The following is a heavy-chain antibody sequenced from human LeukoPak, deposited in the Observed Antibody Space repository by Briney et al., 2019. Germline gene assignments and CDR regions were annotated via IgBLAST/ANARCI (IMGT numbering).Heavy chain of an antibody. D-gene: IGHD5-18*01. CDR3: ARGLSSRGYTYGTPAFTFGI. CDR2: ISSHGSTI. J-gene: IGHJ3*02. CDR1: GFTFSTYS. V-gene: IGHV3-48*01. Sequence: GGTLRLSCAASGFTFSTYSINWVRQAPGKGLGRVSYISSHGSTIYYADSLKGRFTISRDNAKNSLSLLMNRLGAEDTAVYYCARGLSSRGYTYGTPAFTFGIWGQGTMVTVSS.